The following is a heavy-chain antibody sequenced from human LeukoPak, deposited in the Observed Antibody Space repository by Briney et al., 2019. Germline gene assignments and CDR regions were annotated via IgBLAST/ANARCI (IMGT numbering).Heavy chain of an antibody. Sequence: GGSLRLSCAASGFKFDGYGMIWVRQVPGKGLQWVSGINWVGSSTNYADSVKGRFTISRDNAKKSLYLQMNSLRVEDTAFYYCVRGSDYGDYLNWLDFWGQGTLVTVSS. D-gene: IGHD4-17*01. CDR2: INWVGSST. J-gene: IGHJ5*01. CDR3: VRGSDYGDYLNWLDF. CDR1: GFKFDGYG. V-gene: IGHV3-20*04.